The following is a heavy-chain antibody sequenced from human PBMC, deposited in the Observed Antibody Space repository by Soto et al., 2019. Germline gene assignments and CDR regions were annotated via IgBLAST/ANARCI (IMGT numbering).Heavy chain of an antibody. Sequence: PVGSLRLSCAASGFTFDDYAMHWVRQAPGKGLEWVSLISWDGGSTYYADSVKGRFTISRDNSKNSLYLQMNSLRAEDTALYYCAKDLRNDILTGYYYYGMDVWGQGTTVTVSS. D-gene: IGHD3-9*01. V-gene: IGHV3-43D*04. J-gene: IGHJ6*02. CDR1: GFTFDDYA. CDR3: AKDLRNDILTGYYYYGMDV. CDR2: ISWDGGST.